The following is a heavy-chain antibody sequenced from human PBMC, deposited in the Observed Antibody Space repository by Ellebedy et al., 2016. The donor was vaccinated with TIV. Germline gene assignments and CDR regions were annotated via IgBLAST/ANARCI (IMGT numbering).Heavy chain of an antibody. CDR3: GGGYFVSG. V-gene: IGHV3-7*01. J-gene: IGHJ1*01. Sequence: PGGSLRLSCAASGFTFSSSWMTRVRQAPGQGLEWGANIKQDGSDKFYVDSVKGRFTIARDNAKNSLYLQMSSLKVEDTAVYYCGGGYFVSGWGQGTLVTVSS. CDR2: IKQDGSDK. CDR1: GFTFSSSW. D-gene: IGHD3-10*01.